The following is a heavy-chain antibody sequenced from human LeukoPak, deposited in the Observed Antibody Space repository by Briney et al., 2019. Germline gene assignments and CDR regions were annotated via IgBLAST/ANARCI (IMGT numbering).Heavy chain of an antibody. D-gene: IGHD5-18*01. CDR3: TRDLGVDTTMIFFDY. J-gene: IGHJ4*02. CDR1: VYTFTSFG. V-gene: IGHV1-18*01. CDR2: ISAYNGNT. Sequence: ASVKVSCKASVYTFTSFGISWVRQAPGQGLEWMGWISAYNGNTNYAQKLQGRVTLTTDTSTSTAYMEIRSLRSDDTAVYYCTRDLGVDTTMIFFDYWGQGSLVTVSS.